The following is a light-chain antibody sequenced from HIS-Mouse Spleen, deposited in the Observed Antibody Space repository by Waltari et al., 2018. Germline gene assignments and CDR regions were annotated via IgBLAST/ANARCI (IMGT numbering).Light chain of an antibody. J-gene: IGLJ3*02. CDR3: CSYAGSSTLV. V-gene: IGLV2-23*01. CDR1: SSDVWSYNL. Sequence: QSALTQPASVSGSPGQSITISCTGTSSDVWSYNLFSWYQQHPGKAPKPMIYEGSKRPSGVSNRFSGSKSGNTASLTISGLQAEDEADYYCCSYAGSSTLVFGGGTKLTVL. CDR2: EGS.